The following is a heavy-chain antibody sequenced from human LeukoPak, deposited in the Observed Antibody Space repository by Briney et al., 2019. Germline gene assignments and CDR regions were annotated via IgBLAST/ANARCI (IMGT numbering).Heavy chain of an antibody. J-gene: IGHJ4*02. Sequence: SETLSLTCTVSGGSISSSSYYWGWIRQPPGKGLEWIGSIYYSGSTYYNPSHKSRVTISVDTSKNQFSLKLSSVTAADTAVYYCARGLVVAIDYWGQGTLVTVSS. D-gene: IGHD2-15*01. CDR1: GGSISSSSYY. CDR2: IYYSGST. CDR3: ARGLVVAIDY. V-gene: IGHV4-39*07.